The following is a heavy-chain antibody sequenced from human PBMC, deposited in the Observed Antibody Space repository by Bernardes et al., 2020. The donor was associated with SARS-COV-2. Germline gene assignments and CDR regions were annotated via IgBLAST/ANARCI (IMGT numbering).Heavy chain of an antibody. CDR1: GLSLSTSGMC. Sequence: SGPTLVKPTHTLTLTCTFSGLSLSTSGMCVSWIRHPPVNALEGLPPIDRDDDKYYSTSLKTRLTIPKDTSKHQLVLTMTNMDPVDTATYYCARVLPWGENFEYWGQGTLVTVSS. CDR3: ARVLPWGENFEY. D-gene: IGHD3-16*01. CDR2: IDRDDDK. J-gene: IGHJ4*02. V-gene: IGHV2-70*01.